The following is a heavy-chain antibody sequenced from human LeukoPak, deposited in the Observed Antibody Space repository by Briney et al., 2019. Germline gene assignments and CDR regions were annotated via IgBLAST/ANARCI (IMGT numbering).Heavy chain of an antibody. CDR3: ARPYSSGWYWIDY. CDR1: GYTFTGYY. J-gene: IGHJ4*02. V-gene: IGHV1-2*02. CDR2: INPNSGGT. D-gene: IGHD6-19*01. Sequence: ASVKVSCKASGYTFTGYYMHWVRQAPGLGLEWMGWINPNSGGTNYAQKFQGRVTMTRDTSISTAYMELSRLRSDDTAVYYCARPYSSGWYWIDYWGQGTLVTVSS.